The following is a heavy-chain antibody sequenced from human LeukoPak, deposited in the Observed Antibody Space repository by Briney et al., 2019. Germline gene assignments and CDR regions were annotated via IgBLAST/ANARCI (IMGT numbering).Heavy chain of an antibody. Sequence: PGGSLRLSCAASGFTCSSYWMSWVRQAPGKGLEWVANIKQDGSEKYYVDSVKGRFTISRDNAKNSLYLQMNSLRAEDTAVYYCARNSGSHPWGQGTLVTVSS. J-gene: IGHJ5*02. CDR1: GFTCSSYW. V-gene: IGHV3-7*01. D-gene: IGHD3-10*01. CDR3: ARNSGSHP. CDR2: IKQDGSEK.